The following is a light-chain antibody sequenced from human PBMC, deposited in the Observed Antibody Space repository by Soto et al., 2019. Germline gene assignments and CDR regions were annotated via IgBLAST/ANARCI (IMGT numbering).Light chain of an antibody. Sequence: QSVLTQPASVSGSPGQTITISCAGSSGDIGDYNYVSWYQQYPGRTPKLLIFEVSLRPAGISNRFSGSKSGNTASLTISGLQAEDEADYYCSSYTSATTYVFGTGTKLTVL. CDR2: EVS. CDR1: SGDIGDYNY. J-gene: IGLJ1*01. CDR3: SSYTSATTYV. V-gene: IGLV2-14*01.